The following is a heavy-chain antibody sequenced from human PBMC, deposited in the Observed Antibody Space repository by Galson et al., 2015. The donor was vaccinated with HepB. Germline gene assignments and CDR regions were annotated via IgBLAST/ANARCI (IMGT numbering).Heavy chain of an antibody. CDR2: ISGYSGDT. V-gene: IGHV1-18*01. J-gene: IGHJ4*02. Sequence: SVKVSCKASGYSFTNYGIGWVRQAPGQGLEWMGWISGYSGDTKYAQNFQVRVTLTTDRPTTTSYMELRNLRSDDTAVYYCARVGTADGFVEYWGQGTRVTVSS. CDR1: GYSFTNYG. D-gene: IGHD3-10*01. CDR3: ARVGTADGFVEY.